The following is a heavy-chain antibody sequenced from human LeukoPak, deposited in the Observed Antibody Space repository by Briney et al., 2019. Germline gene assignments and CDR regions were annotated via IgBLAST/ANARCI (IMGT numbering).Heavy chain of an antibody. D-gene: IGHD5-12*01. CDR3: AKAGRGYSGYDSASKYYYYYGMDV. J-gene: IGHJ6*02. CDR1: GFTFDDYA. V-gene: IGHV3-43*02. Sequence: GGSLRLSCAASGFTFDDYAMHWVRQAPGKGLEWVSLISGDGGSTYYADSVKGRFTISRDNSKNSLYLQMNSLRTEDTALYYCAKAGRGYSGYDSASKYYYYYGMDVWGQGTTVTVSS. CDR2: ISGDGGST.